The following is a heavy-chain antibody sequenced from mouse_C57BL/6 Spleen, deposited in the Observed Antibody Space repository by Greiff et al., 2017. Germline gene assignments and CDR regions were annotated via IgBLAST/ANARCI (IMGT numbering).Heavy chain of an antibody. Sequence: QVQLQQPGAELVRPGSSVKLSCKASGYTFTSYWMHWVKQRPIQGLEWIGNIDPSDSATHYNQKFKDKATLTVDKSSSTAYMQLSSLTSEDSAVYYGARLYSNFGNEYFDVWGTGTTVTVSS. CDR3: ARLYSNFGNEYFDV. CDR1: GYTFTSYW. CDR2: IDPSDSAT. D-gene: IGHD2-5*01. V-gene: IGHV1-52*01. J-gene: IGHJ1*03.